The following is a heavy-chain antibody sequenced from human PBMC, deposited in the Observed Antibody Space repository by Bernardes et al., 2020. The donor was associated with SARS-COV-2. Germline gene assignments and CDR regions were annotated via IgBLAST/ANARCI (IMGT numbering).Heavy chain of an antibody. Sequence: GGSLRLSCTASGFTFSSSAMHWVRQAPGKGPEWVAVISNDGSIKYYTDSVKGRFTMSRDNSKNTLYLLMNSLRTDDTAVYYCTRGLELELITWFDYWGQGTLVTVSS. V-gene: IGHV3-30-3*01. J-gene: IGHJ4*02. CDR2: ISNDGSIK. CDR1: GFTFSSSA. D-gene: IGHD1-7*01. CDR3: TRGLELELITWFDY.